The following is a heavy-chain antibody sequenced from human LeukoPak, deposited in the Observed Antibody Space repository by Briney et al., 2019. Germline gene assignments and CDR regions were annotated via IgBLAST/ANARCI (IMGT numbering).Heavy chain of an antibody. CDR2: ISGSGGST. D-gene: IGHD3-22*01. CDR1: GFTFNTYS. CDR3: ANFDYYDSSGTPNPFDY. J-gene: IGHJ4*02. Sequence: PGGSLRLSCAASGFTFNTYSMNWVRQAPGKGLEWVSAISGSGGSTYYADSVKGRFTISRDNSKNTLYLQMNSLRAEDTAVYYCANFDYYDSSGTPNPFDYWGQGTLVTVSS. V-gene: IGHV3-23*01.